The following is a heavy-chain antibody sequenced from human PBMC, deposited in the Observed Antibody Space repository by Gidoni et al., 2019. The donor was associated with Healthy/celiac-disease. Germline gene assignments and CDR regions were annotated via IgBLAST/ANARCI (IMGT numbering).Heavy chain of an antibody. D-gene: IGHD1-26*01. CDR1: GFTFGDYA. Sequence: EVQLVASGGGLVQPGRSLRLSCTASGFTFGDYAMSWVRQAPGKGLEWVGFIRSKAYGGTTEYAASVKGRFTISRDDSKSIAYLQMNSLKTEDTAVYYCTRDVGASHYWGQGTLVTVSS. J-gene: IGHJ4*02. V-gene: IGHV3-49*04. CDR3: TRDVGASHY. CDR2: IRSKAYGGTT.